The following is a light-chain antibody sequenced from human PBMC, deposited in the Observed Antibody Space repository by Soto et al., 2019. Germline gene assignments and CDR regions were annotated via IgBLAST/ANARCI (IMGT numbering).Light chain of an antibody. CDR3: HQYNNWPRT. V-gene: IGKV3-15*01. Sequence: ETVMTQSPATLSVSPGERATLSCRASQSVSSNLAWYQQKPGQAPRLLIYGASTRATDIPARFSGSGSGTEFTLTISSLQSEDFAVYYCHQYNNWPRTFGQGTKVQL. CDR1: QSVSSN. CDR2: GAS. J-gene: IGKJ1*01.